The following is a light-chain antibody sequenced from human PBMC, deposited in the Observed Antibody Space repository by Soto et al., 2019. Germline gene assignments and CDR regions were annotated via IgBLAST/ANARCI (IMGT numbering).Light chain of an antibody. CDR2: WAS. CDR1: QSVLFSPNNKNY. Sequence: IVMTQSPDSLSVSLVERATINCRSSQSVLFSPNNKNYLAWYQQKPGQPPKLLIYWASTRESGVPDRFSGSGSGTDFSLTISSLQAEDVAVYYCQQYYTTPLTFGGGTKVDIK. V-gene: IGKV4-1*01. CDR3: QQYYTTPLT. J-gene: IGKJ4*01.